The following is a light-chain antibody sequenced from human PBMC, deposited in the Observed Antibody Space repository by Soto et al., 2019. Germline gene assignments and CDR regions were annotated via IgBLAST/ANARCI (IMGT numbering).Light chain of an antibody. CDR3: QQYNSYLRT. CDR1: QSISIW. J-gene: IGKJ1*01. V-gene: IGKV1-5*03. CDR2: KAS. Sequence: DIQMTQSPSTLSASVGDRVTITCRASQSISIWLAWYQQKPGKAPKLLIQKASTLESGVPSRFSGSGSGTEFTLTISSLQPDDFATYYCQQYNSYLRTFGQGTKVEIK.